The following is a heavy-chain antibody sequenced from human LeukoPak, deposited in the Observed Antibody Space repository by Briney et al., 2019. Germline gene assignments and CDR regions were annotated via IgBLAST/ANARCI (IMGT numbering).Heavy chain of an antibody. CDR2: MNPNSGNT. CDR1: GGTFSSYA. V-gene: IGHV1-8*02. CDR3: AREATVTIGSVDP. J-gene: IGHJ5*02. Sequence: ASVKVSCKASGGTFSSYAINWVRQATGQGLEWMGWMNPNSGNTGYAQKFQGRVTMTRNTSISTAYMELSSLRFEDTAVYYCAREATVTIGSVDPWGQGTLVTVSS. D-gene: IGHD4-17*01.